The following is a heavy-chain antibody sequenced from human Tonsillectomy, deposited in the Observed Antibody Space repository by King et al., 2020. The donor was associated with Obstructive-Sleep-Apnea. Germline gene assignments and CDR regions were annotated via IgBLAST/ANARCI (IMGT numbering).Heavy chain of an antibody. J-gene: IGHJ4*02. CDR3: ASEIVPTWGGH. CDR1: GFPFSSYA. V-gene: IGHV3-30*04. CDR2: ISYDGGNK. D-gene: IGHD5-12*01. Sequence: VQLVESGGGVVQPGRSLRLSCAASGFPFSSYAMDWVRQAPGKGLEWVAVISYDGGNKYYADSVKGRFTISRDNSKNTLYLQMNSLRAEDTAVYYCASEIVPTWGGHWGQGTLVTVSS.